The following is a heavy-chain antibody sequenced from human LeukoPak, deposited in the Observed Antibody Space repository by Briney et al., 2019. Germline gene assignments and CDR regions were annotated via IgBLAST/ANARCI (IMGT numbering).Heavy chain of an antibody. CDR2: IIPRFGTA. CDR3: ASSGLGGSGNYHRTWYNWFDP. J-gene: IGHJ5*02. V-gene: IGHV1-69*06. CDR1: GGTFSNFA. Sequence: ASVKVSCKASGGTFSNFAISWVRQAPGQGLEWMGGIIPRFGTANYGQKSQGRVTITADKSTSTAYMELSSLRSEDTAVYYCASSGLGGSGNYHRTWYNWFDPWGQGTLITVSS. D-gene: IGHD3-10*01.